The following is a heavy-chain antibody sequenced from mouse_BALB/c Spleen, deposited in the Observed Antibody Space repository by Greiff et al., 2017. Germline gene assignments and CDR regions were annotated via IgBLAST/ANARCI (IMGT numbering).Heavy chain of an antibody. V-gene: IGHV1S81*02. CDR1: GYTFTSYW. D-gene: IGHD2-3*01. CDR2: INPSNGRT. J-gene: IGHJ3*01. CDR3: ARFDDGYYLGFAY. Sequence: VQLQQPGAELVKPGASVKLSCKASGYTFTSYWMHWVKQRPGQGLEWIGEINPSNGRTNYNEKFKSKATLTVDKSSSTAYMQLSSLTSEDSAVYYCARFDDGYYLGFAYWGQGTLVTVSA.